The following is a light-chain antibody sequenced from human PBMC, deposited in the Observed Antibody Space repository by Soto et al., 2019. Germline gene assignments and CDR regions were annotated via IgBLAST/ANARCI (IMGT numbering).Light chain of an antibody. J-gene: IGKJ1*01. Sequence: EIGLTQSPGTLSWSPGERATLSWRASQSVSSTFLAWYQQKPGQAPRLLIFGVSNRATGIPDRFSGSGSGTDFTLTISRLEPEDFAVYYCGQFVSAPPRTFGQGTKVDIK. CDR2: GVS. CDR1: QSVSSTF. CDR3: GQFVSAPPRT. V-gene: IGKV3-20*01.